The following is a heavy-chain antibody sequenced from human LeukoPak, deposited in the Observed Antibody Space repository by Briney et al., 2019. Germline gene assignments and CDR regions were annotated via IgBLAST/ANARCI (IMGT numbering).Heavy chain of an antibody. V-gene: IGHV3-7*01. D-gene: IGHD6-13*01. Sequence: GGSLRLSCAASGFTFSSYWMSWVRQAPGKGLEWVANIKQDGSEKYYVDSVKGRFTISRDNAKNSLYLQMNSLRAEDTAVYYCARDGRPYSSSHGYRGQGTLVTVSS. J-gene: IGHJ4*02. CDR2: IKQDGSEK. CDR1: GFTFSSYW. CDR3: ARDGRPYSSSHGY.